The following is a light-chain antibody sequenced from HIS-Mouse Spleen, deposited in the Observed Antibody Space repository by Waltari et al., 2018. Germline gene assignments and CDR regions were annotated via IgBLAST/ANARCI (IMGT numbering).Light chain of an antibody. V-gene: IGLV2-23*01. J-gene: IGLJ3*02. CDR3: CSYAGSSTWV. CDR2: EGS. Sequence: QSALTQPASVSGSPGQSITISCTGTSSDVGRYNLVSWYHQHPGKAPKLRIYEGSKRPSGVSNRFSGSKSGNTASLTISGLQAEDEADYYCCSYAGSSTWVFGGGTKLTVL. CDR1: SSDVGRYNL.